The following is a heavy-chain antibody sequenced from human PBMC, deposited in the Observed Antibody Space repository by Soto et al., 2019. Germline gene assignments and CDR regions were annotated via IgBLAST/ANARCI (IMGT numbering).Heavy chain of an antibody. CDR3: ASWHLREHAYDV. Sequence: VQLLESGGDLVQPGGSLRLACAGSGFPFGDFAMSWVRQGPGKGLEWISDISVSGGSSDYADSVKGRFITSGDSSKNIVYLQINDLRPDDTAVYYCASWHLREHAYDVWGQGTTVTVSS. CDR2: ISVSGGSS. CDR1: GFPFGDFA. V-gene: IGHV3-23*01. D-gene: IGHD4-17*01. J-gene: IGHJ3*01.